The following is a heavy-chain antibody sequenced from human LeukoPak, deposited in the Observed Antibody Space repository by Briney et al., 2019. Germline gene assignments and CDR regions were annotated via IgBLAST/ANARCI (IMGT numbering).Heavy chain of an antibody. CDR3: VRHYVFVRGGLSFDY. CDR2: IYYDGSA. D-gene: IGHD3-16*01. J-gene: IGHJ4*02. CDR1: GGFGSDYK. V-gene: IGHV4-59*08. Sequence: SETLSLSCTVSGGFGSDYKWNWVRQPPGKGLEWIGWIYYDGSATYNPSLKSRLTISVDTSKNQFSLMLTSVTAADTAVYYCVRHYVFVRGGLSFDYWGQGTLVTVSS.